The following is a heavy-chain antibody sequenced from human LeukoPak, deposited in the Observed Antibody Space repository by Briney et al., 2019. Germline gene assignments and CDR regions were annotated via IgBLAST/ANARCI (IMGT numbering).Heavy chain of an antibody. CDR3: ARPLKPRDAFDT. CDR2: IYHSGST. D-gene: IGHD3-10*01. V-gene: IGHV4-38-2*01. Sequence: SETLSLTCAVSGYSISSGYYWGWIRQPPGKGLEWIGSIYHSGSTYYNPSLKSRVTISVDTSKNQFSLKLSSVTAADTAVYYCARPLKPRDAFDTWGQGTMVTVSS. CDR1: GYSISSGYY. J-gene: IGHJ3*02.